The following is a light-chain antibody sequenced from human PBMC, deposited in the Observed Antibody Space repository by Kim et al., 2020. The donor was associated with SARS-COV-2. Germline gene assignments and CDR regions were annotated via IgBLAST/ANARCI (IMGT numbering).Light chain of an antibody. CDR3: QQLNVFPLT. V-gene: IGKV1-9*01. J-gene: IGKJ4*01. CDR2: ADS. Sequence: ASVGDRVTITCRASQGISNSLAWYQQQPGRAPNLLIFADSTLQSGVPSRFSGSGSGTEFTLTISSLQPEDFATYYCQQLNVFPLTFGGGTKVDIK. CDR1: QGISNS.